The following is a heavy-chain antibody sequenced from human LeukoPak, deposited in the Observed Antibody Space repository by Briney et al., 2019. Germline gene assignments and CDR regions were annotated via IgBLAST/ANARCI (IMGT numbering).Heavy chain of an antibody. CDR1: GVTFSDHY. V-gene: IGHV3-72*01. CDR2: IRNKANSYTT. D-gene: IGHD1-26*01. Sequence: GGSLRLSCAASGVTFSDHYMDWVRQAPGQGLEWVGRIRNKANSYTTEYAASVKGRFTISRDDSKNSLYLQMNSLKCEDTAVYYCAREWVSGSYCLGYFDYWGQGTLVTVSS. J-gene: IGHJ4*02. CDR3: AREWVSGSYCLGYFDY.